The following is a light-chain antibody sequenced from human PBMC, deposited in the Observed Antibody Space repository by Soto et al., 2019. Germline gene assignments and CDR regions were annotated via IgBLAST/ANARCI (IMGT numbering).Light chain of an antibody. J-gene: IGKJ3*01. CDR2: AAS. Sequence: DIVLTQSPGTLSLSPGDRATLSCRTSRFVSNYYAAWYQQRPGQAPRLLIYAASSRATDIPDRFSGSGSGTDFTLTISRLEPEDFAVYYCQHYADSPPVFTFGPGTKVEI. CDR1: RFVSNYY. CDR3: QHYADSPPVFT. V-gene: IGKV3-20*01.